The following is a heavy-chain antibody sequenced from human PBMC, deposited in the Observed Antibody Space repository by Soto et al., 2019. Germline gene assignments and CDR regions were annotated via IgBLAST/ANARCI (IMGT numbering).Heavy chain of an antibody. Sequence: SSVKPCCEASGYTFTSYGISWVRQAPGQGLEWMGWISAYNGNTNYAQKLQGRVTMTTDTSTSTAYMELRSLRSDDTAVYYCAREYYAMLTGYYGCDPRRQRTPVTVSS. CDR2: ISAYNGNT. CDR1: GYTFTSYG. J-gene: IGHJ5*02. CDR3: AREYYAMLTGYYGCDP. D-gene: IGHD3-9*01. V-gene: IGHV1-18*04.